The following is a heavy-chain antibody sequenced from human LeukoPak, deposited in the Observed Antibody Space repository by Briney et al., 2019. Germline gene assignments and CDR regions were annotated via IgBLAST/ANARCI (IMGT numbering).Heavy chain of an antibody. CDR1: GYTFTSYG. CDR3: ARVGVTVTPNVMDV. Sequence: ASVKVSCTASGYTFTSYGISWGRQAPGQGLEWMGWISAYNGNTNYAQKLQGRVTMTTDTSTSTAYMELRSLRSDDTAVYCCARVGVTVTPNVMDVWGQGTTVTVSS. CDR2: ISAYNGNT. V-gene: IGHV1-18*01. D-gene: IGHD4-11*01. J-gene: IGHJ6*02.